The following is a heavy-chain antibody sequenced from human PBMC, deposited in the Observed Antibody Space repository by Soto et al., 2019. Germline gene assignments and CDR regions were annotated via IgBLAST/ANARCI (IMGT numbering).Heavy chain of an antibody. Sequence: QVQLVQSGAEVKKPGASVKVSCKASGYTFTSYGITWVRQAPGQGLEWMGWISGYNGNTNYAEMLQGRVTMTTDTSTSTAYMELRSLRSDETAVYYCARVEDYFDSSGYAHWGQGTVVTVSS. CDR2: ISGYNGNT. D-gene: IGHD3-22*01. V-gene: IGHV1-18*04. CDR3: ARVEDYFDSSGYAH. J-gene: IGHJ4*02. CDR1: GYTFTSYG.